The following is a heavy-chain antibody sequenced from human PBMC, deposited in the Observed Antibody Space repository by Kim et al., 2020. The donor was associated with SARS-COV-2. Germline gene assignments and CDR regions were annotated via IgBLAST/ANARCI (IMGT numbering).Heavy chain of an antibody. D-gene: IGHD3-22*01. Sequence: SETLSLTCTVSGGSISSSSYYWGWIRQPPGKGLEWIGSIYYSGSTYYNPSLKSRVTISVDTSKNQFSLKLSSVTAADTAVYYCARLVTMIATFDYWGQGTLVTVSS. V-gene: IGHV4-39*01. J-gene: IGHJ4*02. CDR2: IYYSGST. CDR3: ARLVTMIATFDY. CDR1: GGSISSSSYY.